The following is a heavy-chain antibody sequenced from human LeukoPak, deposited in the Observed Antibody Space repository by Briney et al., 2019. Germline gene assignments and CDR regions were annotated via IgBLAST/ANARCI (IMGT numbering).Heavy chain of an antibody. CDR2: INRDGSST. CDR3: SRGTTGLTYYFDF. V-gene: IGHV3-74*01. CDR1: RFTFSSYW. J-gene: IGHJ4*02. D-gene: IGHD1-1*01. Sequence: GESLRLSCPVSRFTFSSYWMHWVRQAPGKGLVWVSRINRDGSSTYYADSVKGRFTISRDNAKNTLYLQMSSLSAEDTAVYYCSRGTTGLTYYFDFWSQGTLVTVSS.